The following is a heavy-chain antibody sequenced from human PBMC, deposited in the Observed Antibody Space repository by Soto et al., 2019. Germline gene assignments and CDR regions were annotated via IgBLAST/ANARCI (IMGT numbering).Heavy chain of an antibody. CDR3: AIARHLNSPSDDCDL. J-gene: IGHJ3*01. D-gene: IGHD1-7*01. CDR1: GYNFIAQN. CDR2: MNPNSGGS. Sequence: QVHLVQSGAEVKKPGASVKVSCMASGYNFIAQNIHWVRQAPGLGLEWMGKMNPNSGGSDYAQEFQGRVTVTRDTSISTVYTELTSLEYDDTAVDYSAIARHLNSPSDDCDLLSEGTMVIVSS. V-gene: IGHV1-2*02.